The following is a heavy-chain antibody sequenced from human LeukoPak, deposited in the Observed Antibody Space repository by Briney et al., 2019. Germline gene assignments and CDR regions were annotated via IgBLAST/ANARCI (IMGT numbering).Heavy chain of an antibody. CDR1: GFTFSSYA. Sequence: GGSLRLSCAASGFTFSSYAMSWVRQAPGKGLEWVSAISGSGGSTYYADSVKGRFTISRDNAKNSLYLQMNSLRAEDTAVYYCARDFDYSGSYSYWGQGTLVTVSS. J-gene: IGHJ4*02. CDR2: ISGSGGST. CDR3: ARDFDYSGSYSY. D-gene: IGHD1-26*01. V-gene: IGHV3-23*01.